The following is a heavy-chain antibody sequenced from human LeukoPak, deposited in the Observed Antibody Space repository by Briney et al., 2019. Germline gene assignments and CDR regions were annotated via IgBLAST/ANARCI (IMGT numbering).Heavy chain of an antibody. Sequence: GGSLRLSCAASGFTFSSYAMSWVRQAPGKGLEWVSAISGSGGSTYYADSVKGRFTISRDNSKNTLYLQMNSLRAEDTAVYYCAKDQDPHYYDSSGYPDYWGQGTLVTVSS. V-gene: IGHV3-23*01. CDR2: ISGSGGST. CDR3: AKDQDPHYYDSSGYPDY. J-gene: IGHJ4*02. D-gene: IGHD3-22*01. CDR1: GFTFSSYA.